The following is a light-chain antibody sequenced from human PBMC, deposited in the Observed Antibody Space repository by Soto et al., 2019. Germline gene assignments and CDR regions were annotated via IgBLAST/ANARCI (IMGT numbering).Light chain of an antibody. V-gene: IGKV1-9*01. CDR3: QQLNSYPLT. CDR2: AAS. J-gene: IGKJ4*01. Sequence: DIQMTQSPSSLAASLGDRVTITCRANQGISNYLAWYQQKPGKVPKVLIYAASTLQSGVPSRFRGSGSGTDFTLTISSLQPEDFEPYYCQQLNSYPLTFGGGTKVDIK. CDR1: QGISNY.